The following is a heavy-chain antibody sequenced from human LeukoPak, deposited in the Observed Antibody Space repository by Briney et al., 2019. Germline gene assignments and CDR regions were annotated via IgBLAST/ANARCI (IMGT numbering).Heavy chain of an antibody. CDR1: GFTFSSYA. CDR3: AKDWYYYDSSGYSDY. J-gene: IGHJ4*02. D-gene: IGHD3-22*01. CDR2: ISASGGST. V-gene: IGHV3-23*01. Sequence: GGSLRFSCAASGFTFSSYAMTWVRQAPGKGLQWVSGISASGGSTYYADSVRGRFTISRDNSKNTLYLQMNSLRAEDTAVYYCAKDWYYYDSSGYSDYWGQGTLVTVSS.